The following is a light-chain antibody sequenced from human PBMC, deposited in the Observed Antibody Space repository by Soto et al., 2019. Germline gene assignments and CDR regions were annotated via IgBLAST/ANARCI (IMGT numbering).Light chain of an antibody. CDR2: SVS. CDR1: QSVSSR. CDR3: QQYGSSST. V-gene: IGKV3-20*01. J-gene: IGKJ1*01. Sequence: EIVLTQSPGTLSLSPGERATLSCRASQSVSSRLAWVQQKPGQTPRLLIYSVSSRATGIPDRFSGSGSGTDFTLTISRLEPEDFAVYYCQQYGSSSTFGQGTKVDIK.